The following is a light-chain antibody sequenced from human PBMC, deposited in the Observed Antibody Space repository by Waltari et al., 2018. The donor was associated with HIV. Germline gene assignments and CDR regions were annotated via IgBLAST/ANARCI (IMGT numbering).Light chain of an antibody. V-gene: IGLV3-10*01. CDR2: EDN. J-gene: IGLJ2*01. CDR1: ALPKKY. CDR3: YSTDNSGHHRV. Sequence: SYELTQPPSVAVSPGQTARITCTGDALPKKYASWYQQKSGKAPVVVIYEDNKIPAGFPERFSGSSSVTTATLTISGAQVEDEADYYCYSTDNSGHHRVFGTGTKLTVL.